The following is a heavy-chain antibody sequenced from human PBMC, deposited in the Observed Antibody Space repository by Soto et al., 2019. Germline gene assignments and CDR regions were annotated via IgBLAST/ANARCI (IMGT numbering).Heavy chain of an antibody. CDR1: GGSISSYY. Sequence: SETLSLTCTVSGGSISSYYWSWIRQPPGKGLEWIGYIYYSESTHYNPSLKSRVTISVDTSKNQLSLKLSSVTAADTAVYYCASYGGWFDPWGQGTLVTVSS. J-gene: IGHJ5*02. CDR3: ASYGGWFDP. V-gene: IGHV4-59*08. CDR2: IYYSEST. D-gene: IGHD3-16*01.